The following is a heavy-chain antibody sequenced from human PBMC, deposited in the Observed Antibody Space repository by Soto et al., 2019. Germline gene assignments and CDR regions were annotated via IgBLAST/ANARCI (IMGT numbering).Heavy chain of an antibody. D-gene: IGHD6-13*01. V-gene: IGHV1-69*01. Sequence: QVQLVQSGAEVNKPGSSVKGSCKAYGVTFSSYAISWVRQAPGQGLEWMGGIIPIFGTATYAQKFQGGVTINADESTSTAYMEMSSLRSEDTAVYYCARLGTPYYSSSGGNWFDPWGQGTLVTVSS. CDR3: ARLGTPYYSSSGGNWFDP. J-gene: IGHJ5*02. CDR2: IIPIFGTA. CDR1: GVTFSSYA.